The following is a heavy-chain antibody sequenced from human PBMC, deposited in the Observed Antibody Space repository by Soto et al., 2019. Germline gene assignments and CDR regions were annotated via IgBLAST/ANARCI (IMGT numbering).Heavy chain of an antibody. D-gene: IGHD1-26*01. CDR2: INSDGSTT. CDR1: RFTLSYYW. V-gene: IGHV3-74*01. J-gene: IGHJ4*02. CDR3: ANFYSGSYSTY. Sequence: GSLRVSCTASRFTLSYYWMHWVRQAQGKGLVWVSRINSDGSTTNYADSVKGRFTISRDNAKNTLYLEMNSLRAEDTAVYYCANFYSGSYSTYWCQGT.